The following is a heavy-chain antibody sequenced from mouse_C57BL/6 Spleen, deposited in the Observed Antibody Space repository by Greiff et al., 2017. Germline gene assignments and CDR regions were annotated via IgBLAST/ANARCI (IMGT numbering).Heavy chain of an antibody. CDR1: GYTFTDHT. J-gene: IGHJ4*01. Sequence: VQLQQSDAELVKPGASVKISCKVSGYTFTDHTIHWMQQRPEQGLEWIGYIYPRGGSTKYNEKFKGKATLTADKSSSTAYMQLNSLTSEDSAVYFCARYYYGSSSKAMDYWGQGTSVTVSS. CDR3: ARYYYGSSSKAMDY. D-gene: IGHD1-1*01. V-gene: IGHV1-78*01. CDR2: IYPRGGST.